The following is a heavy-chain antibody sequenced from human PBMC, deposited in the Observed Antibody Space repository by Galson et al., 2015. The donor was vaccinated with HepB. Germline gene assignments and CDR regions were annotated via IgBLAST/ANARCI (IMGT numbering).Heavy chain of an antibody. V-gene: IGHV2-5*02. CDR2: IYWDDDK. D-gene: IGHD6-19*01. CDR1: GFSLSTSGVG. J-gene: IGHJ3*02. CDR3: AHFTPGPYSSGWFLPRAAFDI. Sequence: PALVKPTQTLTLTCTFSGFSLSTSGVGVGWIRQPPGKALEWLALIYWDDDKRYSPSLKSRLTITKDTSKNQVVLTMTNMDPVDTATYYGAHFTPGPYSSGWFLPRAAFDIWGQGTMVTVSS.